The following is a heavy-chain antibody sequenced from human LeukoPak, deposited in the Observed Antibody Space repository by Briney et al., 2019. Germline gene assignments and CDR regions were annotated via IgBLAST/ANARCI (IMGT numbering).Heavy chain of an antibody. CDR2: ISYDGSSK. CDR3: AGGGNSGSYHFDY. V-gene: IGHV3-30-3*01. Sequence: PGGSLRLSCAASGFTFSSYAMHWVRQAPGKGLEWVAVISYDGSSKYYADSVKGRFTISRDNSKNTLYLQMNSLRAEDTAVYYCAGGGNSGSYHFDYWGQGTLVTVSS. D-gene: IGHD1-26*01. CDR1: GFTFSSYA. J-gene: IGHJ4*02.